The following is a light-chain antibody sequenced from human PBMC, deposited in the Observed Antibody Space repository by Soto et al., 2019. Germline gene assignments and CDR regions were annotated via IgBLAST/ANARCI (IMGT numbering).Light chain of an antibody. J-gene: IGKJ2*01. CDR1: QSVNSN. Sequence: EIVMTQSPVTLSVSPGERATLSCRASQSVNSNLAWYQQKPGQAPRLLIYGASTRAAGIPARFSGSGSGTEFSLTISSLQSEDFAVYYRQQYNNRPPDTFGQGTKLEIK. CDR3: QQYNNRPPDT. CDR2: GAS. V-gene: IGKV3-15*01.